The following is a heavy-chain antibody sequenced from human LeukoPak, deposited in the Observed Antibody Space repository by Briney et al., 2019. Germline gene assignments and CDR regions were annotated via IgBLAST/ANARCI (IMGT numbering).Heavy chain of an antibody. CDR1: GYTFTGYY. CDR2: INPNSGGT. D-gene: IGHD1-7*01. Sequence: ASVKVSCKASGYTFTGYYMHWVRQAPGQGLEWMGWINPNSGGTNYAQKFQGRVTMTRDTSISTAYMELSRLRSDDTAVYYCARTGLRLSWNYDTKDYYYGMDVWGQGTTVTVSS. J-gene: IGHJ6*02. CDR3: ARTGLRLSWNYDTKDYYYGMDV. V-gene: IGHV1-2*02.